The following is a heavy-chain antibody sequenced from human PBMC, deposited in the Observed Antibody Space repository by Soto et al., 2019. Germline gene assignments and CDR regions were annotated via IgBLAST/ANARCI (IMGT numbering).Heavy chain of an antibody. Sequence: PSETLSLTCTVSGGSISSYYWSWIRQPPGKGLEWIGYIYYSGSTNYNPSPKSRVTISVDTSKNQFSLKLSSVTAADTAVYYCARAGKRDYDFWSGYYTGLDYYYGMDVWGQGTTVTVSS. V-gene: IGHV4-59*01. CDR2: IYYSGST. CDR3: ARAGKRDYDFWSGYYTGLDYYYGMDV. J-gene: IGHJ6*02. CDR1: GGSISSYY. D-gene: IGHD3-3*01.